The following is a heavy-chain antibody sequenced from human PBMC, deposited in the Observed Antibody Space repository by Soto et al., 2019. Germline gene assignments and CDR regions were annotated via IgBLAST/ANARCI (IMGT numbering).Heavy chain of an antibody. V-gene: IGHV5-10-1*01. J-gene: IGHJ4*02. CDR1: GYSFAGYW. Sequence: GESLKISCKGSGYSFAGYWITWVRQKPGKGLEWMGRIDPSDSQTYYSPSFRGHVTISVTKSITTVFLPWSSLRASDTAMYYCARQIYDSDTGPNFQYYFDSWGQGTPVTVSS. D-gene: IGHD3-22*01. CDR3: ARQIYDSDTGPNFQYYFDS. CDR2: IDPSDSQT.